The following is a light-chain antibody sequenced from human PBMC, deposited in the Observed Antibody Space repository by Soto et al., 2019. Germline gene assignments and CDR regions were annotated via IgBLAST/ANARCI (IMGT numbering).Light chain of an antibody. CDR3: CSYAGTDGTR. V-gene: IGLV2-11*01. J-gene: IGLJ2*01. CDR2: DVS. CDR1: SSDVGGYNY. Sequence: QSALTQPRSVSGSPGQSVTISCTGSSSDVGGYNYVSWYQQHPGKAPKFLIYDVSKRPSGVPDRFSGSKSGNTASLTISGLQAEDEADYYCCSYAGTDGTRFGGGTQLTVL.